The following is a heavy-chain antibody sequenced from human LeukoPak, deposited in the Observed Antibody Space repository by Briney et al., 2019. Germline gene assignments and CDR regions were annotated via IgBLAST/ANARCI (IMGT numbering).Heavy chain of an antibody. J-gene: IGHJ3*02. V-gene: IGHV3-21*01. CDR1: GFTFSSYS. CDR3: ARVRVGSDAFDI. CDR2: ISSSSSYI. D-gene: IGHD3-10*01. Sequence: GGYLRLSCAASGFTFSSYSMNWVRQAPGKGLEWVSSISSSSSYIYYADSVKGRFTISRDNAKNSLYLQMNSLRAEDTAVYYCARVRVGSDAFDIWGQGTMVTVSS.